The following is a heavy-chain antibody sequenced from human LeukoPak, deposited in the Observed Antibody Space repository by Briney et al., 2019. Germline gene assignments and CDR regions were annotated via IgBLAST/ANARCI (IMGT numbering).Heavy chain of an antibody. V-gene: IGHV4-61*02. Sequence: TSETLSLTCTVAGGSISSGSYYWSWIRQPAGKGLEWIARIYTSGSTNYNPSLKRRVTISVDTSKNQFSLKLSSATAADTAVYYCARDRGQIGYYYYYYMDVWGKGTTVTVSS. J-gene: IGHJ6*03. D-gene: IGHD3-22*01. CDR1: GGSISSGSYY. CDR2: IYTSGST. CDR3: ARDRGQIGYYYYYYMDV.